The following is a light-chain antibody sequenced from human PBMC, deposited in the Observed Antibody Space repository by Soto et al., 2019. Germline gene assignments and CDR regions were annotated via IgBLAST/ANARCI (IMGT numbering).Light chain of an antibody. J-gene: IGKJ1*01. CDR3: LQYNSYWT. V-gene: IGKV1-5*03. CDR2: KAS. CDR1: PTISTW. Sequence: IQRTQSPSTLSASVGDRVPITCRPSPTISTWLAWYQQQPGKAPKLLIYKASILESGVPSRFSGSGSGTEFTLTIRSLQHEEFATDYCLQYNSYWTGAQGTQVEIK.